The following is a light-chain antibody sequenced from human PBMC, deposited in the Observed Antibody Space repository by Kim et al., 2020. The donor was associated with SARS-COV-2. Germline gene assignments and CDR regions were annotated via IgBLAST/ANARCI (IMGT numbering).Light chain of an antibody. V-gene: IGLV6-57*01. CDR1: SGSIASNY. CDR2: EDN. Sequence: NFMLTQPHSVSESPGKTVTISCTRSSGSIASNYVQWYQQRPGSSPTTVIYEDNQRPSGVPDRFSGSIDSSSNSAFLTISGLKTEDEADYYCQSYDSSNPYWVFGGGTKLTVL. CDR3: QSYDSSNPYWV. J-gene: IGLJ3*02.